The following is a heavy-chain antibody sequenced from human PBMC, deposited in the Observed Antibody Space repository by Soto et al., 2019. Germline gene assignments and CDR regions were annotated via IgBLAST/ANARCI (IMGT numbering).Heavy chain of an antibody. D-gene: IGHD1-1*01. J-gene: IGHJ3*02. CDR1: GGSVSSGRYY. V-gene: IGHV4-34*01. CDR2: MSHSGGT. CDR3: ARVERGTATTVVDAFDI. Sequence: QVQLQQWGAGLLKPSETLSLTCAVYGGSVSSGRYYWSWIRQPPGKGLEWIGEMSHSGGTHFNPSLKSRVTISVDTSKNQFSLKMSFVTAADTALYYCARVERGTATTVVDAFDIWGPGTIVTVSS.